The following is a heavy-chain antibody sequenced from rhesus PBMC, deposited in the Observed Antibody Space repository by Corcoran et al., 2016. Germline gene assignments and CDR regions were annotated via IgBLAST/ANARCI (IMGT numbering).Heavy chain of an antibody. Sequence: EVQLVESGGGLVQPGGSLRTSGAAAGFTFSRYWMSWVRQPPGKGLEWVGFIKNKADGGTAAYAESVKGRFTISRDDSKNTLYLQMNSLETEDTAVYYCASIFDYWGQGVLVTVSS. CDR3: ASIFDY. CDR2: IKNKADGGTA. CDR1: GFTFSRYW. J-gene: IGHJ4*01. V-gene: IGHV3S11*01.